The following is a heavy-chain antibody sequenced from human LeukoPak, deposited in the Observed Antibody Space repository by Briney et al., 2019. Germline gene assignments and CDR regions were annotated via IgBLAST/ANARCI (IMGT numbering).Heavy chain of an antibody. CDR3: ATDCSSTSCYQGDDY. V-gene: IGHV3-30-3*01. CDR2: ISYDGSNK. CDR1: GSTFSSYA. D-gene: IGHD2-2*01. J-gene: IGHJ4*02. Sequence: GRSLRLSCAASGSTFSSYAMHWVRQAPGKGLEWVAVISYDGSNKYYADSVKGRFTISRDNSKNTLYLQMNSLRAEDTAVYYCATDCSSTSCYQGDDYWSQGTLVTVSS.